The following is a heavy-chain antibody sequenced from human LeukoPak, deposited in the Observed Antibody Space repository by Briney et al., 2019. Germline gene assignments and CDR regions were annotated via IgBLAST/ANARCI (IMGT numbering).Heavy chain of an antibody. J-gene: IGHJ3*02. Sequence: GGTLRLSCSASGFTVSSNYMSWLRQAPGMGRVWVLVIYSGGSTYYADSLKGRFTISRDNSKNTLYLQMNSLRAEDTAVYYCARDVGGRHTVKWDAFNIWGQGTMVTVSS. CDR3: ARDVGGRHTVKWDAFNI. CDR2: IYSGGST. CDR1: GFTVSSNY. V-gene: IGHV3-53*01. D-gene: IGHD3-16*01.